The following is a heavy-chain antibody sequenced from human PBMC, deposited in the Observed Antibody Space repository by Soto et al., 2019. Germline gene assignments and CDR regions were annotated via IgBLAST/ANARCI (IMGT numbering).Heavy chain of an antibody. CDR2: ISAYNGNT. Sequence: ASVKVSCKASGYTFTSYGISWVRQAPGQGLEWMGWISAYNGNTNYAQKLQGRVTMTTDTSTSTAYMELRSLRSDDTAVYYCARADCSGGSCYSIARWFDPWGQGTLVTVSS. J-gene: IGHJ5*02. CDR3: ARADCSGGSCYSIARWFDP. CDR1: GYTFTSYG. V-gene: IGHV1-18*01. D-gene: IGHD2-15*01.